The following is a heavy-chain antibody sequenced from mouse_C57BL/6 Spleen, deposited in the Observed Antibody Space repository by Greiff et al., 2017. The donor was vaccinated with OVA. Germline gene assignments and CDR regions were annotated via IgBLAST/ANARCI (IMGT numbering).Heavy chain of an antibody. J-gene: IGHJ2*01. CDR3: ARLYDYDWGYFDD. CDR1: GFTFSSYG. V-gene: IGHV5-6*01. D-gene: IGHD2-4*01. CDR2: ISSGGSYT. Sequence: EVQLVESGGDLVKPGGSLKLSCAASGFTFSSYGMSWVRQTPDKRLEWVATISSGGSYTYYPDSVKGRFTISRDNAKNTLYLQMSSLKSEDTAMYYCARLYDYDWGYFDDWGQGTTLTVSS.